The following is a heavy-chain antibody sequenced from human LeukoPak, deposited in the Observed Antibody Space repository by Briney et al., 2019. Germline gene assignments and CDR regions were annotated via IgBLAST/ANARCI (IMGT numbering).Heavy chain of an antibody. V-gene: IGHV4-4*02. D-gene: IGHD1-1*01. J-gene: IGHJ4*02. CDR2: IYHSGSP. CDR1: GGSISSNNW. Sequence: SETLSLTCAVSGGSISSNNWWGWVRQPPGKGLEWIGEIYHSGSPNYNPSLKSRVTISVDKSRNHFTLNLSSVTAADTAVYYCARVNINNWHSCDYWGQGTLVTVSS. CDR3: ARVNINNWHSCDY.